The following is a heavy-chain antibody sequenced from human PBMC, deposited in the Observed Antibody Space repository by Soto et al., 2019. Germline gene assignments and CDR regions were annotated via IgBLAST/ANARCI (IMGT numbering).Heavy chain of an antibody. D-gene: IGHD6-13*01. CDR3: ARDNECSSWYYYYYDYGMDV. Sequence: ASVKVSCKASGYTFTSYGISWVRQAPGQGLEWMGWISAYNGNTNYAQKLQGRVTMTTDTSTSTAYMELRSLRSDDTAVYYCARDNECSSWYYYYYDYGMDVWGQGTTVTVSS. V-gene: IGHV1-18*01. J-gene: IGHJ6*02. CDR2: ISAYNGNT. CDR1: GYTFTSYG.